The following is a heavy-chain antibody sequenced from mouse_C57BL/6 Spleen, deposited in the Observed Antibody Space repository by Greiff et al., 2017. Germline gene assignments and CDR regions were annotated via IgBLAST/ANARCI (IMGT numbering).Heavy chain of an antibody. J-gene: IGHJ2*01. Sequence: QVQLQQSGPELVKPGASVKISCKASGYAFSSSWMNWVKQRPGQGLEWIGRIYPGDGDTNYNGKFKGKATLTADKSSSTAYMQLSSLTSEDSAVYFCARSYSNYVGYFDYWGQGTTLTVSS. CDR3: ARSYSNYVGYFDY. CDR1: GYAFSSSW. V-gene: IGHV1-82*01. D-gene: IGHD2-5*01. CDR2: IYPGDGDT.